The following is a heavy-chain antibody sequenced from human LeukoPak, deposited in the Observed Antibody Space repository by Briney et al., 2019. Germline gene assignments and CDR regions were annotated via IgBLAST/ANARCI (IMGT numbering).Heavy chain of an antibody. CDR1: GFPFNNYW. CDR2: ISGRGDST. CDR3: TRGLPGIPYFYYMDV. J-gene: IGHJ6*03. V-gene: IGHV3-23*01. Sequence: GGSLRLSCAASGFPFNNYWMHWVRQAPGKGLEWVSGISGRGDSTYYGDSVKGRFTISRDNSENMVFLQMNSLRVEDTAVYYCTRGLPGIPYFYYMDVWGKGTTVTVSS. D-gene: IGHD7-27*01.